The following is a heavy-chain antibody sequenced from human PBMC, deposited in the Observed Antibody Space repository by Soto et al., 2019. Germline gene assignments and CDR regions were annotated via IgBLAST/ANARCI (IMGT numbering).Heavy chain of an antibody. D-gene: IGHD6-13*01. CDR3: ARAYRDSSSWYSNYYYYMDV. CDR1: GYTFTSYG. CDR2: ISAYNGNT. V-gene: IGHV1-18*01. Sequence: ASVKVSCKASGYTFTSYGISWVRQATGQGLEWMGWISAYNGNTNYAQKLQGRVTMTTDTSTSTAYMELRSLRSDDTAVYYCARAYRDSSSWYSNYYYYMDVWGKGTTVTVSS. J-gene: IGHJ6*03.